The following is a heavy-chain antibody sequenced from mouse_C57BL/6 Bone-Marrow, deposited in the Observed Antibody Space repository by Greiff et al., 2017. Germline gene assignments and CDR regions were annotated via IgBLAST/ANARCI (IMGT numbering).Heavy chain of an antibody. CDR3: ARNGNYVDWFAY. CDR1: GFSLTSYG. J-gene: IGHJ3*01. V-gene: IGHV2-2*01. CDR2: IWSGGST. D-gene: IGHD2-1*01. Sequence: QVQLKESGPGLVQPSQSLSITCTVSGFSLTSYGVHWVRQSPGKGLEWLGVIWSGGSTDYNAAFISRLSISKDNSKSQVFFKMNSLQADDTAIYYCARNGNYVDWFAYWGQGTLVTVSA.